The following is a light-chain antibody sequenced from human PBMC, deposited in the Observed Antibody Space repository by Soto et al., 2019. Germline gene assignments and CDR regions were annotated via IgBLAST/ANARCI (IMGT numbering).Light chain of an antibody. V-gene: IGKV3-20*01. CDR1: QSVSHNY. CDR3: QQYGSLPRT. CDR2: GAS. Sequence: EIVLTQSPGTLSLSPGERATLSCSASQSVSHNYLAWYQQKPGQAPRLLIHGASNRATGIPDRFSGSGSGTDFTLTVSRLEPEDFAVYYCQQYGSLPRTFGQGTKVEIK. J-gene: IGKJ1*01.